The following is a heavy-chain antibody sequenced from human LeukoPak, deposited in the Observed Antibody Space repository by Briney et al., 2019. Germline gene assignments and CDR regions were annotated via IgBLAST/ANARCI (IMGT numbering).Heavy chain of an antibody. D-gene: IGHD3-22*01. CDR1: GGSISSGDYY. Sequence: SQTLSPTCTVSGGSISSGDYYWSWIRQPPGKGLEWIGYIYYSGSTYYNPSLKSRVTISVDTSKNQFSLKLSSVTAADTAVYYCAREHDSSGYVDYWGQGTLVTVSS. J-gene: IGHJ4*02. CDR2: IYYSGST. V-gene: IGHV4-30-4*01. CDR3: AREHDSSGYVDY.